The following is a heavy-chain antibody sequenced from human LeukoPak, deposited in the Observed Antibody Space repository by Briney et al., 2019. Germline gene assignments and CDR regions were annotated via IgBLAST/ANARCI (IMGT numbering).Heavy chain of an antibody. V-gene: IGHV3-73*01. D-gene: IGHD3-10*01. CDR2: IRSKANSYAT. CDR1: GFTFSGSA. J-gene: IGHJ4*02. Sequence: GGSLRLSCAASGFTFSGSAMHGVRQASGKGLEWVGRIRSKANSYATAYAASVKGRFTISRDDSKNTAYLQMNSLKTEDTAVYYCTRGITMVRGVTSPFDYWGQGTLVTVSS. CDR3: TRGITMVRGVTSPFDY.